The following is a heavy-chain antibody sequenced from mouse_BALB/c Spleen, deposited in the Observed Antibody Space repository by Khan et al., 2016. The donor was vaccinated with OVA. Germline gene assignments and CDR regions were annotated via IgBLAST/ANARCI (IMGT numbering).Heavy chain of an antibody. CDR2: IDPANGTI. D-gene: IGHD1-2*01. Sequence: EVQLEESGAELVKPGASVKLSCTASGFNIKDTYMHWVKQTPEQGLEWIGRIDPANGTIKYDPTFQGKATITADTSSNTVYLQLSSLTSEDTAVYYCARSGGFYYGYYWGQGTTLTVSS. V-gene: IGHV14-3*02. CDR3: ARSGGFYYGYY. CDR1: GFNIKDTY. J-gene: IGHJ2*01.